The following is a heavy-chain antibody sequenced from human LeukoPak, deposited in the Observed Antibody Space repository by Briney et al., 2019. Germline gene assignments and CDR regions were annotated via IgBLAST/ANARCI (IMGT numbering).Heavy chain of an antibody. CDR3: ARMYYYDSSGYFDDAFDI. D-gene: IGHD3-22*01. Sequence: ASMKVSCKASGYTFTSYGITWVRQAPGQGLEWMGWISGYNGNTNYAQKFQGRVTMTTDTSTSTVYMELRSLRSDDTAVYYCARMYYYDSSGYFDDAFDIWGQGTMVTVSS. CDR1: GYTFTSYG. J-gene: IGHJ3*02. V-gene: IGHV1-18*01. CDR2: ISGYNGNT.